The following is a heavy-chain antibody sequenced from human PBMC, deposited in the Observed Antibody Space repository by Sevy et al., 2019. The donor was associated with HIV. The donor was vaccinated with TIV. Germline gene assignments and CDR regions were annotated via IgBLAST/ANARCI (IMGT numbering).Heavy chain of an antibody. V-gene: IGHV6-1*01. J-gene: IGHJ2*01. Sequence: SQTLSLTCAISGDSVSSNSAAWNWIRQSPSRGLEWLGRTYYRSKWYNDYAVSVKSRITINPDTSKNQFSLHLNSVTPEDTAVYYCARSGVAAAGTGIYWYFDLWGRGTLVTVSS. D-gene: IGHD6-13*01. CDR1: GDSVSSNSAA. CDR2: TYYRSKWYN. CDR3: ARSGVAAAGTGIYWYFDL.